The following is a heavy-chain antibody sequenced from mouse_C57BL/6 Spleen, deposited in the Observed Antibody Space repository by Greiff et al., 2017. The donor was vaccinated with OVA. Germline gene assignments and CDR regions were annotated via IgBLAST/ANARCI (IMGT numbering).Heavy chain of an antibody. CDR3: ARGDYDRGADY. CDR1: GYTFTSYW. Sequence: QVQLQQPGAELVRPGSSVKLSCKASGYTFTSYWMDWVQQRPGQGLEWIGNIYPSDSETHYNQKFKDKATLTVDKSSSTAYMQLSSLTSEDSAVDYGARGDYDRGADYWGQGTTLTVSS. CDR2: IYPSDSET. V-gene: IGHV1-61*01. D-gene: IGHD2-4*01. J-gene: IGHJ2*01.